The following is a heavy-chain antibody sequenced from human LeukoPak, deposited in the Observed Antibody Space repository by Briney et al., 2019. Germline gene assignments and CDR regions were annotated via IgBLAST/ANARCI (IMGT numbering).Heavy chain of an antibody. CDR2: ISGSGGST. Sequence: GGSLRLSCAASGFTFSIYAMSWVRQAPGKGLEWVSAISGSGGSTYYADSVKGRFTISRDNSKNTLYLQMNSLRAEDTAVYYCAKDQDYYDSSPNDYWGQGTLITVSS. J-gene: IGHJ4*02. V-gene: IGHV3-23*01. CDR3: AKDQDYYDSSPNDY. D-gene: IGHD3-22*01. CDR1: GFTFSIYA.